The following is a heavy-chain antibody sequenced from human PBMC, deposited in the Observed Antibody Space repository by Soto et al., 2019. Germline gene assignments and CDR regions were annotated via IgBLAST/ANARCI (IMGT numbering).Heavy chain of an antibody. D-gene: IGHD1-26*01. V-gene: IGHV3-43*01. CDR2: ISWDGGST. Sequence: GGSLRLSCAASGFTFDDYTMHWVRQAPGKGLEWVSLISWDGGSTYYADSVKGRFTISRDNSKNSLYLQMNSLRTEDTALYYCAKEAVRIVGATTSNYFDYWGQGTLVTVSS. CDR3: AKEAVRIVGATTSNYFDY. J-gene: IGHJ4*02. CDR1: GFTFDDYT.